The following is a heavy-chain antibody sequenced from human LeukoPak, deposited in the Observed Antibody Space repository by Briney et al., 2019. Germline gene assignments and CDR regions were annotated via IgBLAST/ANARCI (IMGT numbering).Heavy chain of an antibody. CDR3: ARVPQYYDILTGYYRGAFDI. CDR2: IYYSGST. D-gene: IGHD3-9*01. V-gene: IGHV4-31*03. J-gene: IGHJ3*02. Sequence: PSETLSLTCTVSGGSISSGGYYWSWIRQHPGKGLEWIGYIYYSGSTYYNPSLKSRVTISVDTSKNQFSLKLSSVTAADTAVYYCARVPQYYDILTGYYRGAFDIWGQGTMVTVSS. CDR1: GGSISSGGYY.